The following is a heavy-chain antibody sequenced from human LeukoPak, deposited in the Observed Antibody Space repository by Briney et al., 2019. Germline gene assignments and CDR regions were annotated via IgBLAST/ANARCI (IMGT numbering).Heavy chain of an antibody. CDR2: INRSGST. D-gene: IGHD2-15*01. CDR3: ARERMMRAYFQH. J-gene: IGHJ1*01. Sequence: PSETLSLTCAVYGGSFSGYYWSWIRQPPGKGLEWIGEINRSGSTNYNPSLKSRVTISVDTSKNQFSLKLSSVTAADTAVYYCARERMMRAYFQHWGQGTLVTVSS. CDR1: GGSFSGYY. V-gene: IGHV4-34*01.